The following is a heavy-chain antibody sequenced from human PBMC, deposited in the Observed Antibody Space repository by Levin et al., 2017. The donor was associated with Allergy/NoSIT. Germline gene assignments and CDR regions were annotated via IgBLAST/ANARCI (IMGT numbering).Heavy chain of an antibody. V-gene: IGHV3-48*02. CDR2: ISSSSSTI. D-gene: IGHD6-13*01. Sequence: GGSLRLSCAASGFTFSSYSMNWVRQAPGKGLEWVSYISSSSSTIYYADSVKGRFTISRDNAKNSLYLQMNSLRDEDTAVYYCARDLSSSSWHRVVGDYWGQGTLVTVSS. CDR1: GFTFSSYS. J-gene: IGHJ4*02. CDR3: ARDLSSSSWHRVVGDY.